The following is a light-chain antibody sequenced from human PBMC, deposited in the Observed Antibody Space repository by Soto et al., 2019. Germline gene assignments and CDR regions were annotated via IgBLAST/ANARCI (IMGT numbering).Light chain of an antibody. CDR2: DAA. Sequence: DILLTQSPPTLSPSVGDSVTITCRASQTITTWLAWYRQKPGKAHTPLVQDAATLKRGVGTRFSGSGSGTELTFIITSLKLEHSAISYYYWHPSTNNPWTFGQGTNVDIK. V-gene: IGKV1-5*01. CDR1: QTITTW. J-gene: IGKJ1*01. CDR3: YWHPSTNNPWT.